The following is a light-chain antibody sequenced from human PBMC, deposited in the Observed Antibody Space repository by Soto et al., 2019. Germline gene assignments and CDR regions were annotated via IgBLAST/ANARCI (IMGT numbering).Light chain of an antibody. CDR2: GNR. CDR1: SSNLGAGYD. V-gene: IGLV1-40*01. CDR3: AAWDDSLNGWV. J-gene: IGLJ3*02. Sequence: QSVLTQPPSVSGAPGQRVTISCTGNSSNLGAGYDVHWYQQLPGAAPKLVIFGNRNRPSGVPDRFSGSKSGTSASLAISGLQSEDEADYYCAAWDDSLNGWVFGGGTKVTVL.